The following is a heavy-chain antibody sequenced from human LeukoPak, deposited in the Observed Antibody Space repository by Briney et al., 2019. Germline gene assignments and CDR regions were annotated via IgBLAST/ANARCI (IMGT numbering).Heavy chain of an antibody. CDR3: ARGLVWVGELLSWFDP. CDR2: MNPNSGNT. Sequence: GASVKVSCKASGFTFTSYDISWVRQATGQGLEWMGWMNPNSGNTVYAQKFQGRVTLTSDTSISTAYMELSSLRSEDTAVYYCARGLVWVGELLSWFDPWGQGTLVTVSS. V-gene: IGHV1-8*01. CDR1: GFTFTSYD. D-gene: IGHD3-10*01. J-gene: IGHJ5*02.